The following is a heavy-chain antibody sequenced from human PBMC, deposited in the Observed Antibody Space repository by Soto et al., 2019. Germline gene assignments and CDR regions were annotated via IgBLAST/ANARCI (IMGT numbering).Heavy chain of an antibody. Sequence: ASVKVSCKVSGYTLTELSMHWVRQAPGKGLEWMGGFDPEDGETIYAQKFQGRVTITKDTSTDTAYMELSSLRSEDTAVYYCARDIAFDIWDQGTMVTVSS. CDR2: FDPEDGET. CDR3: ARDIAFDI. V-gene: IGHV1-24*01. J-gene: IGHJ3*02. CDR1: GYTLTELS.